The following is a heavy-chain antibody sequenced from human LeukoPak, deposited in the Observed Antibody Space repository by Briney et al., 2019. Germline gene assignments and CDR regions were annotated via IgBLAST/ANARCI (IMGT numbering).Heavy chain of an antibody. CDR1: GFTFSSYA. Sequence: GGSLRLSCAASGFTFSSYAMHWVRQAPGKGLEWVAVISYDGSNKYYADSVKGRFTISRDNSKNTLYLQMNNLRAEDTAVYYCARARRIRFLEWLLLNWFDPWGQGTLVTVSS. D-gene: IGHD3-3*01. CDR3: ARARRIRFLEWLLLNWFDP. CDR2: ISYDGSNK. J-gene: IGHJ5*02. V-gene: IGHV3-30*04.